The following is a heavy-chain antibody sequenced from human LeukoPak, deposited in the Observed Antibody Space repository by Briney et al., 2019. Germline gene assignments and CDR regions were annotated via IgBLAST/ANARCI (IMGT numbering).Heavy chain of an antibody. CDR3: ARATIVVVPAAMAHYYYYYGMDV. D-gene: IGHD2-2*01. CDR2: INPNSGGT. J-gene: IGHJ6*02. CDR1: GYTFTGYY. V-gene: IGHV1-2*06. Sequence: ASVKVSCKASGYTFTGYYMHWVRQAPGQGLEWMGRINPNSGGTNYAQKFQGRVTMTRDTSISTAYMELSRLRSDDTAVYYCARATIVVVPAAMAHYYYYYGMDVWGRGTTVTVSS.